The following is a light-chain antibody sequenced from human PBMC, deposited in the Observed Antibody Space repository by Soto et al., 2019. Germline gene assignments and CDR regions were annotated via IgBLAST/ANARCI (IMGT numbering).Light chain of an antibody. CDR2: GTS. CDR3: QQYDTSPRT. CDR1: QDVSSSY. J-gene: IGKJ2*01. V-gene: IGKV3-20*01. Sequence: EIVLTQSPCTLSLSPGERATLSCRASQDVSSSYLAWYQQKLGQAPRLLMYGTSNRATGIPDRFSGSGSGTDFTLTISRLEAEDFAVYYCQQYDTSPRTFGQGTKVDIK.